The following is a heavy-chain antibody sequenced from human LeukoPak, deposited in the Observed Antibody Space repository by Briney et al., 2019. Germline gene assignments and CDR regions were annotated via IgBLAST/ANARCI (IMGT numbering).Heavy chain of an antibody. CDR3: ARDMVVRIAAAGPNYHYYYGMDV. J-gene: IGHJ6*02. D-gene: IGHD6-13*01. CDR1: GFTFSSYW. CDR2: IKQDGSEK. V-gene: IGHV3-7*03. Sequence: GGSLRLSCAASGFTFSSYWMHWVRQAPGKGLEWVANIKQDGSEKYYVDSVKGRFTISRDNAKNSLYLQMNSLRAEDTAVYYCARDMVVRIAAAGPNYHYYYGMDVWGQGATVTVSS.